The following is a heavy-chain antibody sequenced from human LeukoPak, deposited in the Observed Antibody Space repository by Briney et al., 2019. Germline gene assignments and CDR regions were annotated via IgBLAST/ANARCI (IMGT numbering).Heavy chain of an antibody. CDR2: ISYDGSNK. V-gene: IGHV3-30*18. CDR1: GFTFSHSA. Sequence: PGGSLRLSCAASGFTFSHSAMNWVRQAPGKGLEWVAVISYDGSNKYYADSVKGRFTISRDNSKNTLYLQMNSLRAEDTAVYYCAKDYYYDSSDLFDYWGQGTLVTVSS. CDR3: AKDYYYDSSDLFDY. D-gene: IGHD3-22*01. J-gene: IGHJ4*02.